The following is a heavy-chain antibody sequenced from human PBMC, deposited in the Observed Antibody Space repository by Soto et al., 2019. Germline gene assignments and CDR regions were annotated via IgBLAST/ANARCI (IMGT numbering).Heavy chain of an antibody. V-gene: IGHV4-59*01. D-gene: IGHD3-22*01. CDR1: GGSISSYY. J-gene: IGHJ4*02. CDR2: IYYSGST. Sequence: QVQLQESGPGLVKPSETLSLTCTVSGGSISSYYWSWIRQPPGKGLEWIGYIYYSGSTNYNPSLMSRVTISVDSSKHQFSLKLSSVTAADTAVYYCARSGEGYYDSSGYRDYFDYWGQGTLVTVSS. CDR3: ARSGEGYYDSSGYRDYFDY.